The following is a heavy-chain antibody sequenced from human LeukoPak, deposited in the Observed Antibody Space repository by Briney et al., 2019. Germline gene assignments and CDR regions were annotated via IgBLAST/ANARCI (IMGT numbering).Heavy chain of an antibody. CDR3: ARDTAMVKFDQ. CDR2: IIPIFGTA. Sequence: ASVKVSCKASGGTFNSYAITWVRQAPGQGLEWMGGIIPIFGTANYAQKFQGRVTITADGSTSTAYMELSSLRSEDTAVYYCARDTAMVKFDQWGQGTLVTVPS. CDR1: GGTFNSYA. J-gene: IGHJ4*02. D-gene: IGHD5-18*01. V-gene: IGHV1-69*13.